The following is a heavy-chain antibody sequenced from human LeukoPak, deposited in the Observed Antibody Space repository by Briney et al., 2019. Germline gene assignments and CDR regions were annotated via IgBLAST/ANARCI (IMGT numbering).Heavy chain of an antibody. Sequence: SETLSLTCTVSGGSISSYYWSWIRQPPGKGLEWIGYIYYSGSTNYNPSLKSRVTISVDTSKNQFSLKLSSVTAADTAVYYCASEYYYGSSGYQYWGQGTLVTVSS. CDR2: IYYSGST. V-gene: IGHV4-59*01. CDR1: GGSISSYY. D-gene: IGHD3-22*01. J-gene: IGHJ4*02. CDR3: ASEYYYGSSGYQY.